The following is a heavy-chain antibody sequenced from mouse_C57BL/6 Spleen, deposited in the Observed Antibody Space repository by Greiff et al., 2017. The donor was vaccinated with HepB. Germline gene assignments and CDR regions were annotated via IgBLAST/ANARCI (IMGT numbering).Heavy chain of an antibody. J-gene: IGHJ1*03. D-gene: IGHD1-3*01. V-gene: IGHV10-1*01. CDR1: GFSFNTYA. Sequence: EVKLVESGGGLVQPKGSLKLSCAASGFSFNTYAMNWVRQAPGKGLEWVARIRSKSNNYATYYADSVKDRFTISRDDSESMLYLQMNNLKTEDTAMYYCVRRSGGGYFDVWGTGTTVTVSS. CDR3: VRRSGGGYFDV. CDR2: IRSKSNNYAT.